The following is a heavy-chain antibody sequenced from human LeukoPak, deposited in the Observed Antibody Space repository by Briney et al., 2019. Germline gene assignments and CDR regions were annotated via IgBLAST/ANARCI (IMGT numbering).Heavy chain of an antibody. D-gene: IGHD2-2*01. J-gene: IGHJ4*02. CDR2: ISSSSSTI. CDR3: ARDLIVVVSAAKGFDY. V-gene: IGHV3-48*01. Sequence: GGSLRLSCAASGFTFSSYSMNWVRQAPGKGLEWVSYISSSSSTIYYADSVKGRFTISRDNAKNSLYLQMNSLRAEDTAVYYCARDLIVVVSAAKGFDYWGQGTLVTVSS. CDR1: GFTFSSYS.